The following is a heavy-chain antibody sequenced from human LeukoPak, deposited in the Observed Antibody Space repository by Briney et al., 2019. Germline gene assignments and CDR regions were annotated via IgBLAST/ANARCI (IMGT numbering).Heavy chain of an antibody. CDR2: ISAYNGNT. CDR3: AREGYCSGGSCYSVLFDY. J-gene: IGHJ4*02. Sequence: GASVKVSCKASGYTFTSYGISWVRQAPGQGLEWMGWISAYNGNTNYAQKLQGRVTMTTDTSTSTAYMELRSLRSDDTAVYYCAREGYCSGGSCYSVLFDYWGQGTLVTVSS. V-gene: IGHV1-18*01. D-gene: IGHD2-15*01. CDR1: GYTFTSYG.